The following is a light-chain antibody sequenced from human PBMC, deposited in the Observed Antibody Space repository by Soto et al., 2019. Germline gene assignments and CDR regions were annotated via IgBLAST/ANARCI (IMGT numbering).Light chain of an antibody. CDR3: SSYTSGGSVI. Sequence: QSVLTQPASVSGSPGQSITISCTATTSDVGDYNYVSWYHQYPGKAPKPIISHVSNRPSGVSNRFSGSKSGDTASLTISGLQAEDEADYYCSSYTSGGSVILGGGTKLTVL. V-gene: IGLV2-14*01. CDR1: TSDVGDYNY. CDR2: HVS. J-gene: IGLJ2*01.